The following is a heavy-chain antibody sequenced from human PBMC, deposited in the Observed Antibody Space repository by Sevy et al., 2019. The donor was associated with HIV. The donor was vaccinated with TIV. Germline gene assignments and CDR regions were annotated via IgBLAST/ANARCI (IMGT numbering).Heavy chain of an antibody. CDR3: THYVHY. J-gene: IGHJ4*02. V-gene: IGHV3-48*03. D-gene: IGHD3-10*02. CDR2: ISSSFTNI. CDR1: GFTFNIYE. Sequence: GGSLRLSCVASGFTFNIYEMNWVRQAPGQGLEWVSYISSSFTNIYYEDSVKGRFTISRDNAKNSLYLQMNSLRAEDTAVYYCTHYVHYWGQGTLVTVSS.